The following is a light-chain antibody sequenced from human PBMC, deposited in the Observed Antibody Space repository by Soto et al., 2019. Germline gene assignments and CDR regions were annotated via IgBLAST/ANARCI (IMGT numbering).Light chain of an antibody. CDR3: QEYNSYPVS. CDR2: AAS. Sequence: AIRMTQSPSSFSASTGDRVTITCRASQGISSYVAWYQQKPGKAPKLLIYAASTLQSGVPSRFSGSGSGTDFTLTISCLQSEDFATYYCQEYNSYPVSFGQGTRLDI. V-gene: IGKV1-8*01. CDR1: QGISSY. J-gene: IGKJ5*01.